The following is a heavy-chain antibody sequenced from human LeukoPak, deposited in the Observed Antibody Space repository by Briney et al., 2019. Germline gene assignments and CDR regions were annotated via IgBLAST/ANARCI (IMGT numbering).Heavy chain of an antibody. CDR2: ISYDGSNK. V-gene: IGHV3-30*04. J-gene: IGHJ4*02. Sequence: QPGGSLRLSCAASGFTFSSYAMHWVRQAPGKGLEWVAVISYDGSNKYYADSVKGRFTISRDNSKNTLYLQMNSLRAEDTAVYYCARSSPYYDFWSGYGVFDYWGQGTLVTVSS. CDR1: GFTFSSYA. CDR3: ARSSPYYDFWSGYGVFDY. D-gene: IGHD3-3*01.